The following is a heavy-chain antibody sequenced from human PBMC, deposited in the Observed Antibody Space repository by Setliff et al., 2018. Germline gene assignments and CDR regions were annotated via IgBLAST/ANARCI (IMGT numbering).Heavy chain of an antibody. D-gene: IGHD3-10*01. CDR1: GGSISSGNYY. V-gene: IGHV4-39*01. Sequence: SETLSLTCRVSGGSISSGNYYWGLIRQPPGKGLEWVATIYYSGSTYSNTSLKSRLIISVDAPDNQFSVKLSSVTAADTAVYYCARHKSNGSGSYPSLYMDVWGKGSMVTVS. CDR2: IYYSGST. J-gene: IGHJ6*03. CDR3: ARHKSNGSGSYPSLYMDV.